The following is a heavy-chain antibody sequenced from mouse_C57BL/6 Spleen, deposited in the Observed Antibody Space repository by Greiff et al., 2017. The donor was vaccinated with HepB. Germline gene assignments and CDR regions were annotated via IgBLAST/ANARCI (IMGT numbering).Heavy chain of an antibody. V-gene: IGHV1-55*01. Sequence: VQPQQPGAELVKPGASVKMSCKASGYTFTSYWITWVKQRPGQGLEWIGDIYPGSGSTNYNEKFKSKATLTVDTSSSTAYMQLSSLTSEDSAVYYCARKNHYYAMDYWGQGTSVTVSS. CDR3: ARKNHYYAMDY. CDR2: IYPGSGST. CDR1: GYTFTSYW. J-gene: IGHJ4*01.